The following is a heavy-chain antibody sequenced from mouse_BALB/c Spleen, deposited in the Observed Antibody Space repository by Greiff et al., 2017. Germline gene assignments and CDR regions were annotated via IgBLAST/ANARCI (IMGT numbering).Heavy chain of an antibody. CDR1: GFTFSSYG. Sequence: EVNVVESGGDLVKPGGSLKLSCAASGFTFSSYGMSWVRQTPDKRLEWVATISSGGSYTYYPDSVKGRFTISRDNAKNTLYLQMSSLKSEDTAMYYCARQGTTRNYFDYWGQGTTLTVSS. J-gene: IGHJ2*01. CDR2: ISSGGSYT. CDR3: ARQGTTRNYFDY. D-gene: IGHD1-1*01. V-gene: IGHV5-6*01.